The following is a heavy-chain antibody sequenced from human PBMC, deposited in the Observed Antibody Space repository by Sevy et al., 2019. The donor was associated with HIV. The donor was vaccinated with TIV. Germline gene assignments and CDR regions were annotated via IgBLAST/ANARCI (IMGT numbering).Heavy chain of an antibody. D-gene: IGHD3-9*01. V-gene: IGHV3-7*01. Sequence: GGFLRLSCAASGFSFNNHWMSWVRQAPEKGLEWVANIKHDGSEKYYADSLEGRFAVSRDNAKNSLFLQINSLRVEDTAVYFCAVPPTGLQSFNYLLSTYFDSWGQGTLVTVSS. CDR2: IKHDGSEK. CDR3: AVPPTGLQSFNYLLSTYFDS. J-gene: IGHJ4*02. CDR1: GFSFNNHW.